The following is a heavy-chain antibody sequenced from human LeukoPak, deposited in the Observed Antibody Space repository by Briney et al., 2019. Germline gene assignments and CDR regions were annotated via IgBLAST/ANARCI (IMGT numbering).Heavy chain of an antibody. CDR2: INPNSGGT. CDR1: GYTFTGYY. D-gene: IGHD3-9*01. V-gene: IGHV1-2*02. Sequence: ASVKVSCKASGYTFTGYYMHWVRQAPGQGLEWMGWINPNSGGTNYAQKFQGRVTMTRDTSISTAYMELSRLRSDDTAVYYCARGVVLRYFAWLLSGWFDPWGQGTLVTVSS. J-gene: IGHJ5*02. CDR3: ARGVVLRYFAWLLSGWFDP.